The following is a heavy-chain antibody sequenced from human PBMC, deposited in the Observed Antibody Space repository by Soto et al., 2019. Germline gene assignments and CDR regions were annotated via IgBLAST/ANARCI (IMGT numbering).Heavy chain of an antibody. CDR3: ATMGTPATGLYFFDY. CDR2: ISYSGST. V-gene: IGHV4-30-4*01. CDR1: GGSISSGNSY. Sequence: QVQLQESGPGLVKPSQTLSLTCTVSGGSISSGNSYWSWIRQPPGKGLEWIGFISYSGSTYYSTSLKSRVTISVDTSKSQFSLNLSFVTAADTAVYYCATMGTPATGLYFFDYWGQGSLVTVSS. D-gene: IGHD2-15*01. J-gene: IGHJ4*02.